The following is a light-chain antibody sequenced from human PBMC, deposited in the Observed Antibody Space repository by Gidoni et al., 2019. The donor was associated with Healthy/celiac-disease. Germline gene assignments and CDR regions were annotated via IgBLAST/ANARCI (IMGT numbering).Light chain of an antibody. CDR2: DAS. V-gene: IGKV1-33*01. Sequence: DIQMTQSPSPLSASVGDRVTITCQASQDISNYLNWYQQKPGKAPKPLIYDASTLETGVPSRFSGSGSGTDFTFTISSMQSEDIATYYCQQYDNRPLTCGGGTKVEIK. CDR1: QDISNY. CDR3: QQYDNRPLT. J-gene: IGKJ4*01.